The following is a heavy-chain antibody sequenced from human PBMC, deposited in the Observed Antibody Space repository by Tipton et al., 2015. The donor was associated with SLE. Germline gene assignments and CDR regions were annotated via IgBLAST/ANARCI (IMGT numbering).Heavy chain of an antibody. J-gene: IGHJ4*02. D-gene: IGHD6-19*01. CDR2: TYYMSKWYN. CDR1: GDSVSSNSAA. Sequence: GLVKPSQTLSLTCAISGDSVSSNSAAWNWIRQSPSRGLEWLGRTYYMSKWYNDYAVSVKSRMIINPDTSKNQFSLQLTSVTPEDTAVYYCARDSDHSSGWFPSLFDWGQGTLVTVSS. V-gene: IGHV6-1*01. CDR3: ARDSDHSSGWFPSLFD.